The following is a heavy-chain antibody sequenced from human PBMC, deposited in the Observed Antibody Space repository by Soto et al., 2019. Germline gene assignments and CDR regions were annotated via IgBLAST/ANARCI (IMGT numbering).Heavy chain of an antibody. CDR3: ARAYGPSYYYYYMDV. Sequence: QVQLVQSGAEVKKPGASVKVSCKASGYTFTSYGISWVRQAPGQGLEWMGWISTYNGSPNYAQKLQGRVTMTTDTSTSTAYMERRSLRSDDTAVYFCARAYGPSYYYYYMDVWGKGTTVTVSS. CDR2: ISTYNGSP. CDR1: GYTFTSYG. D-gene: IGHD3-16*01. V-gene: IGHV1-18*01. J-gene: IGHJ6*03.